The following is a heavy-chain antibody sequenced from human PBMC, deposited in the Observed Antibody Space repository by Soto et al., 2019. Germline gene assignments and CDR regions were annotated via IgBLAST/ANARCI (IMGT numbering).Heavy chain of an antibody. CDR1: GFTFSSYA. Sequence: EVQLLESGGGSVQPGGSLRLSCAATGFTFSSYAMHWVRRPPGKGLEWVSSISGSGGTAYYADSVKGRISISRDNLVNTLYLQMNSLRAEDTAVYYCAKGRGQNWNFDYWGQRTLVTVSP. V-gene: IGHV3-23*01. CDR3: AKGRGQNWNFDY. D-gene: IGHD1-1*01. J-gene: IGHJ4*02. CDR2: ISGSGGTA.